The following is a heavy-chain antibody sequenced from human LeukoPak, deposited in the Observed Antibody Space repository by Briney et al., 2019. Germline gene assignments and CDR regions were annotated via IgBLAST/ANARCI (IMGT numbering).Heavy chain of an antibody. V-gene: IGHV3-53*01. CDR2: IYSGGST. J-gene: IGHJ4*02. Sequence: GGSLRLSCAASGFTVSSNYMSWVRQAPGKGLEWVSVIYSGGSTYYADSVKGRFTISRDNSKSTLYIQMNSLRAEDTAVYYCASRSRSFFDYWGQGTLVTVSS. D-gene: IGHD3-10*01. CDR3: ASRSRSFFDY. CDR1: GFTVSSNY.